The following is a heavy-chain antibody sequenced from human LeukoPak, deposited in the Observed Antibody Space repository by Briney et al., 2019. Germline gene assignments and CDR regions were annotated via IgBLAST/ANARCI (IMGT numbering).Heavy chain of an antibody. Sequence: SETLSLTCAVYGRSFSGYYWSWIRQPPGKGLEWIGEINHSGSTNYNPSLKSRVTISVDTSKNQFSLKLSSVTAADTAVYYCARSEAVAGTYGFDYWGQGTLVTVSS. D-gene: IGHD6-19*01. CDR1: GRSFSGYY. CDR3: ARSEAVAGTYGFDY. V-gene: IGHV4-34*01. CDR2: INHSGST. J-gene: IGHJ4*02.